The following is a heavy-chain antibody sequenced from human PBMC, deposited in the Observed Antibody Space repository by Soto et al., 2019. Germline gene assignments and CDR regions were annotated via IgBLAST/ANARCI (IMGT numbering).Heavy chain of an antibody. J-gene: IGHJ4*02. CDR3: AREGEGRHSPADF. Sequence: HVQLVQSGPEVKKPGASVTVSCKTSGYQFTDHGIDLVRQAPGQRFEGGGWLRSYNGNTNYAYNLTDRVSMTTDASTSTAYMELRVLRSDDTAVYYCAREGEGRHSPADFWGQGNPFTVSS. D-gene: IGHD2-21*01. CDR2: LRSYNGNT. CDR1: GYQFTDHG. V-gene: IGHV1-18*01.